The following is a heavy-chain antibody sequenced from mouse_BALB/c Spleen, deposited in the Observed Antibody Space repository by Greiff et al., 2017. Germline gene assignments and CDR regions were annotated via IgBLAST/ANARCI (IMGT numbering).Heavy chain of an antibody. J-gene: IGHJ2*01. V-gene: IGHV5-6*01. Sequence: EVKLVESGGDLVKPGGSLKLSCAASGFTFSSYGMSWVRQTPDKRQEWVATISSGGSYTYYPDSVKGRFTISRDNAKNTLYLQMSSLKSEDTAMYYCARLGGNYLDYWGQGTTLTVSS. CDR3: ARLGGNYLDY. CDR1: GFTFSSYG. D-gene: IGHD2-14*01. CDR2: ISSGGSYT.